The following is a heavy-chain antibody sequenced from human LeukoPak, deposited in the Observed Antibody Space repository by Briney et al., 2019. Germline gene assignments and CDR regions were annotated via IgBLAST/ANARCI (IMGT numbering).Heavy chain of an antibody. Sequence: PGGSLRLSCAASGFTFSSYVMSWVRQAPGKGLEWVSVISGSGGGTYYADSVKGRFTISRDNSKNTLYLQTNSLRAEDTAVYYCARRGAAGTYYFDYWGQGTLVTVSS. V-gene: IGHV3-23*01. J-gene: IGHJ4*02. CDR3: ARRGAAGTYYFDY. CDR1: GFTFSSYV. CDR2: ISGSGGGT. D-gene: IGHD6-13*01.